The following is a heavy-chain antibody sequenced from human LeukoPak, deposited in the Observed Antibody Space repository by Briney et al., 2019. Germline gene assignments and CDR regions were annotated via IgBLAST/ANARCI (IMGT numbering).Heavy chain of an antibody. CDR2: FDPEDGET. V-gene: IGHV1-24*01. CDR1: GYTLTELS. Sequence: ASVKVSCKVSGYTLTELSMHWVRQAPGKGLEWMGGFDPEDGETIYAQKFQGRVTMTEDTSTDTAYMELSSPRSEDTAVYYCATPPLYSSSWYFDYWGQGTLVTVSS. D-gene: IGHD6-13*01. J-gene: IGHJ4*02. CDR3: ATPPLYSSSWYFDY.